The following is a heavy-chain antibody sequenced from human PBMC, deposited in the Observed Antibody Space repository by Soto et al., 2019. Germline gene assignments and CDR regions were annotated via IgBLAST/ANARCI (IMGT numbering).Heavy chain of an antibody. J-gene: IGHJ5*02. Sequence: ASLKVSCKASGYTFTSYCISGVRQSPVQVLEWMGWISAYNGNTNYAQKLQGRVTMTTDTSTSTAYMELRSLRSDDTAVYYCARDPCSSTSCYAGYNWFDPWGQGTLVTVSS. V-gene: IGHV1-18*01. D-gene: IGHD2-2*01. CDR1: GYTFTSYC. CDR3: ARDPCSSTSCYAGYNWFDP. CDR2: ISAYNGNT.